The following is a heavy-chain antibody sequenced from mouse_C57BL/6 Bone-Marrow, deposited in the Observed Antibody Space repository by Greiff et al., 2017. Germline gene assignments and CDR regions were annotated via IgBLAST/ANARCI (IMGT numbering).Heavy chain of an antibody. CDR3: ARFDYDWDYLDY. CDR2: IRNKANGYTT. CDR1: GFTFTDYY. D-gene: IGHD2-4*01. J-gene: IGHJ2*01. Sequence: EVQGVESGGGLVQPGGSLSLSCAASGFTFTDYYMSWVRQPPGKALEWLGFIRNKANGYTTEYSASVKGRFTISRDNSQSILYLQMNALRAEDSATYYCARFDYDWDYLDYWGQGTTLTVSS. V-gene: IGHV7-3*01.